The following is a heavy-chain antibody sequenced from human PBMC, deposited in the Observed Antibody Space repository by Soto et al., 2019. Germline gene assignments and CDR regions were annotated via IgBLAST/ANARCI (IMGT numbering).Heavy chain of an antibody. V-gene: IGHV4-39*01. J-gene: IGHJ1*01. CDR1: GDSISDSISSGGYY. D-gene: IGHD4-17*01. CDR2: IFYSGST. CDR3: ARHHDFMVTTFQP. Sequence: SETLSLTCTVSGDSISDSISSGGYYWGWIRQPPGKGLEWIGSIFYSGSTYNNPSLKSRVAMSVDTSKNQFSLKLSSMTAADTAVYYCARHHDFMVTTFQPWGPGTLVTVSS.